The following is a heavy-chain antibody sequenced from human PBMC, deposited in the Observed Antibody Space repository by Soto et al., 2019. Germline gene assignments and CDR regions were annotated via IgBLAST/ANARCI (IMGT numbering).Heavy chain of an antibody. V-gene: IGHV4-31*03. CDR3: ARGTDTWFFAL. J-gene: IGHJ2*01. D-gene: IGHD3-9*01. CDR2: IYGTGNM. Sequence: QVQLQESGPGPVKPSQTLSLTCTVSDDSISSGGYYWSWIRQHPGKGLEWIGYIYGTGNMYYKSSLKRRLTFSVDTSKNHFSLKLTSVTAADTAVYYCARGTDTWFFALWGRGTLVTVSS. CDR1: DDSISSGGYY.